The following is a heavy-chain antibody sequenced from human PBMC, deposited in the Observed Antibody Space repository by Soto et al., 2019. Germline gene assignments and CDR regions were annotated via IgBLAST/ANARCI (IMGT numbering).Heavy chain of an antibody. CDR3: AKDGPQLGELSQRYYFDY. J-gene: IGHJ4*02. CDR1: GFTFSSYA. Sequence: GGSPRLSCAASGFTFSSYAMSWVRQAPGKGLEWVSAISGSGGSTYYADSVKGRFTISRDNSKNTLYLQMNSLRAEDTAVYYCAKDGPQLGELSQRYYFDYWGQGTLVTVSS. V-gene: IGHV3-23*01. D-gene: IGHD3-10*01. CDR2: ISGSGGST.